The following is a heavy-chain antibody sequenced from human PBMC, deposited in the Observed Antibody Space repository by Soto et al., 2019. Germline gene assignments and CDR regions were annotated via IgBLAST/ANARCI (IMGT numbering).Heavy chain of an antibody. D-gene: IGHD4-17*01. CDR2: IYYSGST. V-gene: IGHV4-31*03. CDR1: GGSISSGGYY. CDR3: ARDLSYGDPMPGWFDP. Sequence: QVQLQESGPGLVKPSQTLSLTCTVSGGSISSGGYYWSWIRQHPGKGLEWIGYIYYSGSTYYNPSLKSRVTISVDTSKNQFSLKLSSVTAADTAVYYCARDLSYGDPMPGWFDPWGQGTLVTVSS. J-gene: IGHJ5*02.